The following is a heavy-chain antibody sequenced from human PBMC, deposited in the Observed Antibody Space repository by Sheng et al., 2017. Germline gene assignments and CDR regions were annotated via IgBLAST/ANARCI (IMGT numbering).Heavy chain of an antibody. CDR3: ARGSGYIIDY. V-gene: IGHV3-7*01. CDR1: GFTFNNRW. Sequence: EVQLVESGRGLVQPGGSLRLSCAASGFTFNNRWMNWVRQAPGKGLEWVAIIKQDGSEKHYVDSVAGRFTISRDNAKNSLCLQMNNLRVEDTAVYYCARGSGYIIDYWGQGTLVTVSS. J-gene: IGHJ4*02. D-gene: IGHD5-12*01. CDR2: IKQDGSEK.